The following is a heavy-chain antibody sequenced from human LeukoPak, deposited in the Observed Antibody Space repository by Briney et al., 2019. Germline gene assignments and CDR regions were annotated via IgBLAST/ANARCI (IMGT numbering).Heavy chain of an antibody. J-gene: IGHJ4*02. CDR2: IYYSGST. CDR1: GGSISSYY. CDR3: ASGPTVKSAYYFDY. D-gene: IGHD4-17*01. V-gene: IGHV4-59*01. Sequence: PSETLSLTCTVSGGSISSYYWSWIRQPPGKGLEWIGYIYYSGSTNYNPSLKSRVTISVDTSENQFSLKLSSVTAADTAVYYCASGPTVKSAYYFDYWGQGTLVTVSS.